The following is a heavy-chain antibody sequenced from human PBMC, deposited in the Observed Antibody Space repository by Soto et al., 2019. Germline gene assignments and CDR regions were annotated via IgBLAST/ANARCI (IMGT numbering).Heavy chain of an antibody. CDR1: GGSFSGYY. J-gene: IGHJ4*02. V-gene: IGHV4-34*01. CDR3: ARAGAARPGDY. D-gene: IGHD6-6*01. Sequence: SETLSLTCAVYGGSFSGYYWSWIRQPPGKGLEWIGEINHSGSPNYNPSLKSRVTISVDTSKNQFSLKLSSVTAADTAVYYCARAGAARPGDYWGQGTLVTVSS. CDR2: INHSGSP.